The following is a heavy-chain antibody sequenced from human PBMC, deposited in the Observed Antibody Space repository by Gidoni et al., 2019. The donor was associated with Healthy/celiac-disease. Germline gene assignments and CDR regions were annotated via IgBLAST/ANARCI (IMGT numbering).Heavy chain of an antibody. CDR2: IRGSGGST. J-gene: IGHJ4*02. Sequence: EVQLLDSGGGLVQPGGYLRLSCPASGCTFSGSAMSWVRQAPGKGLEWCSAIRGSGGSTYYADSVKGRFTISSDNSKNTLYLQMNSLRAEDTAVYYCAKAYYDYVWGSIPFDYWGQGTLGTVSS. D-gene: IGHD3-16*01. CDR1: GCTFSGSA. V-gene: IGHV3-23*01. CDR3: AKAYYDYVWGSIPFDY.